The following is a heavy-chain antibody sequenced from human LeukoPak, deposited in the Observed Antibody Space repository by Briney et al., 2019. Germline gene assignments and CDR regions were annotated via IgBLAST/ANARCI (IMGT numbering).Heavy chain of an antibody. D-gene: IGHD2-21*01. CDR1: GGSISSYY. V-gene: IGHV4-59*01. CDR2: IYYSGST. Sequence: SETLSLTCTVSGGSISSYYWSWIRQPPGKGLEWIGYIYYSGSTNYNPSLKSRVTISVDTSKNQFSLKLSSVTAVDTAVYYCARAPLPRKSNRWGWNYFDYWGQGTLVTVSS. CDR3: ARAPLPRKSNRWGWNYFDY. J-gene: IGHJ4*02.